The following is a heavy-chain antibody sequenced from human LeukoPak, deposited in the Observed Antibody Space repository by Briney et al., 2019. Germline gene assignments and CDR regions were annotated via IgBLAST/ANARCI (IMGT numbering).Heavy chain of an antibody. CDR3: ARDSNDYFDL. V-gene: IGHV3-53*01. Sequence: GGSLRPSCAASGFTVSSNYMSWVRQAPGKGLEWVSVIYSGGSTYYADSVKGRFTISRDNSKNTLYLQMNSLRAEDTAVYYCARDSNDYFDLWGRGTLVTVSS. CDR1: GFTVSSNY. CDR2: IYSGGST. J-gene: IGHJ2*01.